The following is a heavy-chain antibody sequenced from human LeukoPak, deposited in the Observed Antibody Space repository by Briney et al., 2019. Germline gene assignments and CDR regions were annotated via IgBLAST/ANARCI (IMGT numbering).Heavy chain of an antibody. Sequence: GDSLRLSCAASGFTFSSYTMDWVRQAPGKGLEWVSSISSSSGYIYYAESVKGRFTISRDNAENSLHLQMNSLRAEDTALYYCARESLYSGSASSDLDYWGQGTLVTVSS. V-gene: IGHV3-21*01. CDR3: ARESLYSGSASSDLDY. CDR2: ISSSSGYI. D-gene: IGHD3-10*01. CDR1: GFTFSSYT. J-gene: IGHJ4*02.